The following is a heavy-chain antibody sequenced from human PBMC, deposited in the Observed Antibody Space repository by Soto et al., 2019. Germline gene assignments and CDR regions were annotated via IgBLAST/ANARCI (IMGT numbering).Heavy chain of an antibody. V-gene: IGHV1-69*01. CDR1: GGSFNNYA. CDR3: AVAMVREILIFESSGMHV. CDR2: IIPNFDTP. J-gene: IGHJ6*02. D-gene: IGHD3-10*01. Sequence: QVHLVQSGAEVKKPGSSVKVSCTTSGGSFNNYAVSWVRQAPGQGLEWMGGIIPNFDTPNYAQKFQDRVTIIADESTSTVYMELRSLRSTDTAVYYCAVAMVREILIFESSGMHVWGQGTTVIVSS.